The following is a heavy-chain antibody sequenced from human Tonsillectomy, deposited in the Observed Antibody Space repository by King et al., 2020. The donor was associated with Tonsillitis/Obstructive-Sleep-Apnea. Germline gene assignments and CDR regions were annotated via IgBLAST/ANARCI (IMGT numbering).Heavy chain of an antibody. Sequence: QLVQSGGGVVQPGRSLRLSCAASGFTFISYGMHWVRQAPGKGLEWVAVIWYDGSNKYYADSVKGRFTISRDNSKNTLYLQMNSLRAEDTAVYYCARVDDSLTGYSPFDYWGQGTLVTVSS. D-gene: IGHD3-9*01. CDR3: ARVDDSLTGYSPFDY. J-gene: IGHJ4*02. CDR1: GFTFISYG. CDR2: IWYDGSNK. V-gene: IGHV3-33*01.